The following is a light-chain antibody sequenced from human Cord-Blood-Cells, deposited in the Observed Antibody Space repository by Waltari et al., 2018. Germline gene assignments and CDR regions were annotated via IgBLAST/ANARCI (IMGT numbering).Light chain of an antibody. Sequence: QSALTQPASGSGSPGQSITISCTGTRTDVGGYNSVPWYQQHPGKPPKLMIYDVSNRPSGVSNRFSGSKSGNTASLTISGLQAEDEADYYCSSYTSSSTWVFGGGTKLTVL. V-gene: IGLV2-14*03. CDR2: DVS. CDR3: SSYTSSSTWV. CDR1: RTDVGGYNS. J-gene: IGLJ3*02.